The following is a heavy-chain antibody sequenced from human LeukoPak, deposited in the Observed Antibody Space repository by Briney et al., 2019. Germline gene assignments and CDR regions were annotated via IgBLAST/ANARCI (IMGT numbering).Heavy chain of an antibody. D-gene: IGHD5/OR15-5a*01. CDR1: GDSVSSNSGT. CDR2: TYYRFKWYN. J-gene: IGHJ6*02. Sequence: SQTLSLTCAISGDSVSSNSGTWNWIRQSPSRGLEWLGRTYYRFKWYNDYAVSVQSRITINPDTSKSHFSLQLSSVTPEDTAVYFCARGKSKRLDVWGQGTTVTVSS. V-gene: IGHV6-1*01. CDR3: ARGKSKRLDV.